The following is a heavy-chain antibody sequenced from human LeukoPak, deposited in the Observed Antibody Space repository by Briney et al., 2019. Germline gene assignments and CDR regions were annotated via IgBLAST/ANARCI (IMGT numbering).Heavy chain of an antibody. CDR2: INPNSGDT. V-gene: IGHV1-2*02. D-gene: IGHD3-9*01. J-gene: IGHJ3*02. Sequence: VASVKVSCKASGYTSTGYYMHWVRQAPGQGLEWMGWINPNSGDTNYAQKFQGRVTMTRDTSISTAYMELSSLRSEDTAVYYCARGSILRYFDRGAFDIWGQGTMVTVSS. CDR3: ARGSILRYFDRGAFDI. CDR1: GYTSTGYY.